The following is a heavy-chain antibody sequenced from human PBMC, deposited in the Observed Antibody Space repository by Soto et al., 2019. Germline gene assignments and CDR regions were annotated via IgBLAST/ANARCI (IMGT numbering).Heavy chain of an antibody. J-gene: IGHJ4*02. D-gene: IGHD1-26*01. CDR1: GFTFSSYG. CDR3: AKLGGSEVGATDSYFDY. Sequence: GGSLRLSCAASGFTFSSYGMHWVRQAPGKGLEWVAVISYDGSNKYYADSVKGRFTISRDNSKNTLYLQMNSLRAEDTAVYYCAKLGGSEVGATDSYFDYWGQGTLVTVSS. V-gene: IGHV3-30*18. CDR2: ISYDGSNK.